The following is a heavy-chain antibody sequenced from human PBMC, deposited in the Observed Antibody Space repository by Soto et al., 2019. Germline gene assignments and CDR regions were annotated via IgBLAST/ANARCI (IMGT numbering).Heavy chain of an antibody. D-gene: IGHD3-16*01. CDR3: AKASSWYYYSSMEV. CDR1: GCTFPNYA. Sequence: PGGSLRLSCTTSGCTFPNYAMSCVRQAPGKGLEWVSGVSGSGGSTYYSDSVKVRFTISKSASKETLYLQMNTLRVEDTGLYYSAKASSWYYYSSMEVWGRGTAVTVSS. J-gene: IGHJ6*02. CDR2: VSGSGGST. V-gene: IGHV3-23*01.